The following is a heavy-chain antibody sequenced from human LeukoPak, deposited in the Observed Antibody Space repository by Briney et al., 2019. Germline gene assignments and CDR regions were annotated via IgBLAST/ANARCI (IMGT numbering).Heavy chain of an antibody. CDR2: LSSSGPSVSST. V-gene: IGHV3-23*01. D-gene: IGHD3-3*02. CDR1: GFTFSKYA. J-gene: IGHJ4*02. Sequence: GGSLRLSCAAAGFTFSKYAMNWVRQAPGKGLEWVSGLSSSGPSVSSTYYAHSVKGRFTVSRDDSKNTPYLQMRSLRAEDTAVYYCAKAAFTICWTTFDSWGQGTLVTVSS. CDR3: AKAAFTICWTTFDS.